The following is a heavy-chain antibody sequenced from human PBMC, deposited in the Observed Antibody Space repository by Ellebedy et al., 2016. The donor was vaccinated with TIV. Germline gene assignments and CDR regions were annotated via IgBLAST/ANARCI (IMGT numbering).Heavy chain of an antibody. CDR1: GFTFQDVT. D-gene: IGHD3-10*01. CDR3: ARGTDGLRELKD. Sequence: GGSLRLSXTASGFTFQDVTMFWVRQAPGKGLEWVSLISWDGEVTYYADSVEGRFTISRDNGKNSLYLQMNGLKTEDTAFYYCARGTDGLRELKDWGQGTLVTVSS. V-gene: IGHV3-43*01. J-gene: IGHJ4*02. CDR2: ISWDGEVT.